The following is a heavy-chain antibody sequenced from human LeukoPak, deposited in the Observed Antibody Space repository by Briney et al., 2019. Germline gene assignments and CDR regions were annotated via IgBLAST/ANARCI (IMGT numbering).Heavy chain of an antibody. D-gene: IGHD3-3*01. CDR2: ISGSGGST. V-gene: IGHV3-23*01. Sequence: GGSLRLSCAASGFTFSSCAMSWVRQAPGKGLEWVSAISGSGGSTYYADSVKGRFTISRDNSKNTLYLQMNSLRAEDTAVYYCAKLPYYDFWSGYQRWFDPWGQGTLVTVSS. CDR3: AKLPYYDFWSGYQRWFDP. CDR1: GFTFSSCA. J-gene: IGHJ5*02.